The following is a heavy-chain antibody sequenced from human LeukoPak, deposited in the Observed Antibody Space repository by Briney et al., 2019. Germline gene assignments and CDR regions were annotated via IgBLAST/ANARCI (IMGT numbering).Heavy chain of an antibody. D-gene: IGHD3-10*01. V-gene: IGHV4-39*07. J-gene: IGHJ3*02. CDR3: ARLTQVGGSGNDAFDI. CDR1: GGSISSSNYY. CDR2: IYYSGST. Sequence: SETLSLTCTVSGGSISSSNYYWGWIRQPPGKGLEWIGSIYYSGSTYQNPSLKSRVTISVDTSKNQFSLKLRSVTAADTAVYYCARLTQVGGSGNDAFDIWGQGTTVTVSS.